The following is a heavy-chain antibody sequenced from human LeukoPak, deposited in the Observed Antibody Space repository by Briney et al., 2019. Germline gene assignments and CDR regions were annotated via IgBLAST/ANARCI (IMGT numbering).Heavy chain of an antibody. Sequence: PGGSLRLSCTASGFTFSDHYMSWLRLPPGKGLEWLSYITSSGSITDYADSVKGRFTISRDNAKNTMFLQMNSLRPEDTAVYYCARDPDYGDPEWGQGTLVTVSS. J-gene: IGHJ4*02. CDR3: ARDPDYGDPE. V-gene: IGHV3-11*01. CDR1: GFTFSDHY. CDR2: ITSSGSIT. D-gene: IGHD4-17*01.